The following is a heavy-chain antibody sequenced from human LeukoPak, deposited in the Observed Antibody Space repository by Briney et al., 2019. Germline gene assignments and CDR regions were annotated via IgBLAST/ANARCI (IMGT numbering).Heavy chain of an antibody. J-gene: IGHJ4*02. V-gene: IGHV3-15*01. CDR1: GFTFSNAW. CDR3: AKDARITMIVVVITPGPQDY. CDR2: IKSKTDGGTT. D-gene: IGHD3-22*01. Sequence: GGSLRLSCAASGFTFSNAWMSWVRQAPGKGLEWVGRIKSKTDGGTTDYAAPVKGRFTISRDDSKNTLYLQMNSLRAEDTAVYYCAKDARITMIVVVITPGPQDYWGQGTLVTVSS.